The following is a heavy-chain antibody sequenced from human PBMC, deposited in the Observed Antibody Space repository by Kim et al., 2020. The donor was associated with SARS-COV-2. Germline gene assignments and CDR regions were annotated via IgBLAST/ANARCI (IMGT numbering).Heavy chain of an antibody. V-gene: IGHV3-13*01. CDR3: ARGWDSSGYYLYGMDV. CDR1: GFTFSSYD. J-gene: IGHJ6*02. Sequence: GGSLRLSCAASGFTFSSYDMHWVRQATGKGLEWVSAIGTAGDTYYPGSVKGRFTISRENAKNSLYLQMNSLRAGDTAVYYCARGWDSSGYYLYGMDVWGQGTTVTVSS. D-gene: IGHD3-22*01. CDR2: IGTAGDT.